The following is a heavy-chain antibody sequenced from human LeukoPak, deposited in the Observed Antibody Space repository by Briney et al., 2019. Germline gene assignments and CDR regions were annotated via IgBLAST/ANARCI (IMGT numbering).Heavy chain of an antibody. V-gene: IGHV1-8*02. J-gene: IGHJ5*02. CDR3: ARGRNWFDP. CDR1: GYTFTGYY. CDR2: INPNSGNT. Sequence: EASVKVSCKASGYTFTGYYMHWVRQAPGQGLEWMGWINPNSGNTGYAQKFQGRVTMTRNTSISTAYMELSSLRSEDTAVYYCARGRNWFDPWGQGTLVTVSS.